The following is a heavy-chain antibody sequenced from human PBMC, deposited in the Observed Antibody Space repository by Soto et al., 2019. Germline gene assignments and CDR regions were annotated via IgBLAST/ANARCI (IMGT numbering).Heavy chain of an antibody. CDR1: GYTFTGYF. V-gene: IGHV1-2*04. J-gene: IGHJ4*02. Sequence: ASVKVSCKASGYTFTGYFMHWVRQAPGQGLEWMGWINPHSGATKYAQTFQGWVTMTRDTSITTAYMELSRLRSDDTAVYYCARDSSDYGDFDYWGQGTLVTVSS. CDR3: ARDSSDYGDFDY. D-gene: IGHD4-17*01. CDR2: INPHSGAT.